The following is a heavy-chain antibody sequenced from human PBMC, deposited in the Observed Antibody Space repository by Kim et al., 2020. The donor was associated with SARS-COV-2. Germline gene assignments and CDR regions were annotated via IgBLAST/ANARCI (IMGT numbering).Heavy chain of an antibody. Sequence: GGSLRLSCAASGFTFDDYTMHWVRQAPGKGLEWVARISWDGGGTYYADSVKGRFTISRDNSKNSLYLQMNSLRTEDTALYYCAKVSGYDAYYFDYWGQGTPVSLSS. D-gene: IGHD5-12*01. J-gene: IGHJ4*02. CDR2: ISWDGGGT. CDR3: AKVSGYDAYYFDY. CDR1: GFTFDDYT. V-gene: IGHV3-43*01.